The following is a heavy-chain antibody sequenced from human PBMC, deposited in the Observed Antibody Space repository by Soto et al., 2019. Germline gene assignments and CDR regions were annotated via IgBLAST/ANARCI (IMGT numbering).Heavy chain of an antibody. D-gene: IGHD6-13*01. V-gene: IGHV3-11*01. CDR2: ISSSGGTT. J-gene: IGHJ4*02. CDR1: GFIFNDYY. Sequence: QVQLVESGGGLVKPGGSLRLSCAASGFIFNDYYMTWVRQAPGKGLEWVSYISSSGGTTYYADSVKGRFTISRDNTKNSLYLQMNSLRAEDTAVYYCARRGTADGLVYWGQGTLVTVSS. CDR3: ARRGTADGLVY.